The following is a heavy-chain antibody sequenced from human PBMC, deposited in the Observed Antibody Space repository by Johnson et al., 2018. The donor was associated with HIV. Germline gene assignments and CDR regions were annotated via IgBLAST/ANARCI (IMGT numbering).Heavy chain of an antibody. Sequence: VQLVESGGGLVKPGGSLRLSCAASGFTFDDYGMSWVRQAPGKGLEWVSGINWNGGSTGYADSVKGRFTISRDNAKNSLYLQMNSLRAEDTALYYCASQQWELGSHDAFDIWGQGTMVTV. D-gene: IGHD1-26*01. J-gene: IGHJ3*02. CDR3: ASQQWELGSHDAFDI. CDR2: INWNGGST. V-gene: IGHV3-20*04. CDR1: GFTFDDYG.